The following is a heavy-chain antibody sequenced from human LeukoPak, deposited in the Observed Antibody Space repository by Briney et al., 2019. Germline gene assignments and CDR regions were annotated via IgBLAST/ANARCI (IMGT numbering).Heavy chain of an antibody. CDR3: ARDRPFTVATHVYYYYYGMDV. D-gene: IGHD4-23*01. CDR2: ISYDGSNK. Sequence: TLSLTCAVSGDSINTNHWWSWVRQAPGKGLEWVAVISYDGSNKYYADSVKGRFTISRDNSKNTLYQQMNSLRAEDTAVYYCARDRPFTVATHVYYYYYGMDVWGQGTTVTVSS. V-gene: IGHV3-30-3*01. J-gene: IGHJ6*02. CDR1: GDSINTN.